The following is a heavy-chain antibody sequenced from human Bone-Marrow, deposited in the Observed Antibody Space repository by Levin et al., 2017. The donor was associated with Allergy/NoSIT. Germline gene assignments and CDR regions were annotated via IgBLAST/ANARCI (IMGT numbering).Heavy chain of an antibody. CDR1: GGSISTSSYY. V-gene: IGHV4-39*02. D-gene: IGHD1-26*01. J-gene: IGHJ6*02. CDR2: IHYSGST. CDR3: AREWGPAYYYYGMDV. Sequence: SETLSLTCTVSGGSISTSSYYWGWIRQPPGKGLEWIGSIHYSGSTYYNSSLKSRVTISVDTSKNHFSLKLNSVTAADTAVYYCAREWGPAYYYYGMDVWGQGTTVTVSS.